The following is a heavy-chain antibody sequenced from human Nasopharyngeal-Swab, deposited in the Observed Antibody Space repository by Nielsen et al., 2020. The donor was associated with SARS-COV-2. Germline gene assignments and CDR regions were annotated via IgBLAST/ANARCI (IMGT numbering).Heavy chain of an antibody. V-gene: IGHV3-21*01. D-gene: IGHD5-18*01. Sequence: WIRQPPGKGLEWVSSISSSSSYIYYADSVKGRFTISRDNAKNSLYLQMNGLRAEDTAVYYCARDRGYSYGPDAFDIWGQGTMVTVSS. CDR3: ARDRGYSYGPDAFDI. CDR2: ISSSSSYI. J-gene: IGHJ3*02.